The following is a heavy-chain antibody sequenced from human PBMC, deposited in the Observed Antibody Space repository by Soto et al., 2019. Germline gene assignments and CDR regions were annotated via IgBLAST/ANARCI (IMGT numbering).Heavy chain of an antibody. CDR2: IKSKTDGGTT. CDR1: GFTFSNAW. J-gene: IGHJ4*02. Sequence: GGSLRLSCAASGFTFSNAWMSWVRQAPGKGLEWVGRIKSKTDGGTTDYAAPVKGRFTISRDDSKNTLYLQMNSLRAEDTAVYYCARESEDLTSNFDYWGQGTLVTVSS. CDR3: ARESEDLTSNFDY. V-gene: IGHV3-15*01.